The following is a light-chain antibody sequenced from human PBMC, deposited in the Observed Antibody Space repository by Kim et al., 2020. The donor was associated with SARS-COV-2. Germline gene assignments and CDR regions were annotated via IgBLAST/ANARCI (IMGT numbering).Light chain of an antibody. CDR1: SSDVGGYNY. Sequence: QSALTQSRSVSGSPGQSVTISCTGTSSDVGGYNYVSWYQHHPGKAPKAMIYDVIKRPSGVPDRFSGSKSGNTASLTISGLQAEDEADYYCCSYAGYNTFVFGGGTQLTVL. CDR2: DVI. CDR3: CSYAGYNTFV. V-gene: IGLV2-11*01. J-gene: IGLJ3*02.